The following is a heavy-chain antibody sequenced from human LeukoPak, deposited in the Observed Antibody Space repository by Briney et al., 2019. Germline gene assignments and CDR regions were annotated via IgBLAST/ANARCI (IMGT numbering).Heavy chain of an antibody. CDR3: AKSICSSGWYCSIDY. Sequence: PGGSLRLSCAASGFTFSSYAMSWVHQAPGKGLEWVSAISGSGGSTYYADSVKGRFTISRDNSKNTLYLQMNGLRAEDTAVYYCAKSICSSGWYCSIDYWGQGTLVTVSS. CDR1: GFTFSSYA. D-gene: IGHD6-19*01. V-gene: IGHV3-23*01. J-gene: IGHJ4*02. CDR2: ISGSGGST.